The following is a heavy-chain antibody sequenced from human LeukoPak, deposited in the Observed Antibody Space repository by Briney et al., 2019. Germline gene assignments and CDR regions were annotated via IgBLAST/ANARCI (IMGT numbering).Heavy chain of an antibody. CDR3: ATTYSSGWYYFDY. CDR2: FDPEDGET. V-gene: IGHV1-24*01. CDR1: GYTLTELS. J-gene: IGHJ4*02. D-gene: IGHD6-19*01. Sequence: ASVKISCKVSGYTLTELSMHWVRQAPGKGLEWMGGFDPEDGETIYAQKFQGRVTMTEDTSTDTAYMELSSLRSEDSAVYYCATTYSSGWYYFDYWGQGTLVTVSS.